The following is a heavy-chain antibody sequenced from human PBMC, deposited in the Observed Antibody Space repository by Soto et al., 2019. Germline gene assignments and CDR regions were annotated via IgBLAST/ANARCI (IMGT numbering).Heavy chain of an antibody. CDR1: GQSFSGHS. CDR2: INESGST. J-gene: IGHJ4*02. Sequence: QVQLQQWGAGLVKPSETLSLSCAVYGQSFSGHSWAWIRQPPGKGLEWIGEINESGSTYYNPSLKSPVTISTATSKNQFSLKLSSVSAADTAAYFCARGSGIVALPGELEDVNYDYWGQGTLVNVSS. D-gene: IGHD1-1*01. CDR3: ARGSGIVALPGELEDVNYDY. V-gene: IGHV4-34*01.